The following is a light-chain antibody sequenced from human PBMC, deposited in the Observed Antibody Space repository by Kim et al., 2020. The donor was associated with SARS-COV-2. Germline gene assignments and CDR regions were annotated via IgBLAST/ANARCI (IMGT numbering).Light chain of an antibody. CDR2: TAS. CDR1: QGISSW. V-gene: IGKV1D-12*01. J-gene: IGKJ5*01. Sequence: ASGGDRGTTTCRASQGISSWLAWYQQKPGKAPRLLIYTASNLQTGVPSRFSGSGSGTDFTLTISTLQPEDSATYYCQHADTFPITFGQGTRLEIK. CDR3: QHADTFPIT.